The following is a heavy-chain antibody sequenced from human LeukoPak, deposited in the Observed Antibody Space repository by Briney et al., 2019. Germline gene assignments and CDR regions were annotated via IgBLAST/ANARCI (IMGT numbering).Heavy chain of an antibody. CDR2: IHYSGST. D-gene: IGHD5-12*01. J-gene: IGHJ4*02. CDR1: GGSISGYY. V-gene: IGHV4-59*12. Sequence: SETLSLTCTVSGGSISGYYWTWIRQPPVKVLEWIGYIHYSGSTNYNPSLKSRVTISVDTSKNQFSLKLSSVTAADTAVYYCARGHNIVATTLYCFDYWGQGTLVTVSS. CDR3: ARGHNIVATTLYCFDY.